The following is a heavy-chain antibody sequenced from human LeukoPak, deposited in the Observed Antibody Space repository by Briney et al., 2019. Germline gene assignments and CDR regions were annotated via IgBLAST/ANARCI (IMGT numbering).Heavy chain of an antibody. J-gene: IGHJ4*02. V-gene: IGHV1-69*05. CDR1: GGTFSSYA. CDR2: IIPIFGTA. Sequence: ASVKVSCKASGGTFSSYAISWVRQAPGQGLEWMGGIIPIFGTANYAQKFQGRVTITTDESTSTAYMELSSLRSEDTAVYYCARIDSAAAAGLDYWGQGTLVTVSS. CDR3: ARIDSAAAAGLDY. D-gene: IGHD6-13*01.